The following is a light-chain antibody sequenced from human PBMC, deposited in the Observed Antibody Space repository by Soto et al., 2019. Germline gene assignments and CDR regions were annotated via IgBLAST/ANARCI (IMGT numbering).Light chain of an antibody. V-gene: IGLV2-14*01. CDR3: SSYSSGSTLGV. CDR2: EVS. J-gene: IGLJ3*02. Sequence: QSALTQPASVSGSPGQSITIACTGTSSDIGSYKYVSWYQHHPGKVPQLLIYEVSNRPSGVSSRFSASKSGNTASLTISGLQAGDEADYYCSSYSSGSTLGVFGGGTKLTVL. CDR1: SSDIGSYKY.